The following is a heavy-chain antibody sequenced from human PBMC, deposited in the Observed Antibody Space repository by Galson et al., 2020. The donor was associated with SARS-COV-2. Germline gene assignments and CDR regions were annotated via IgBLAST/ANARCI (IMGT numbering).Heavy chain of an antibody. D-gene: IGHD3-10*01. J-gene: IGHJ6*02. CDR2: AYTDGST. V-gene: IGHV3-66*01. CDR3: AREPHGSGPHSGMDV. Sequence: GESLKISCAVSGFTVSNNYLNWVRQAPGKGLEWVSSAYTDGSTFYTDSVRDRFTFSRDNSKNTLYLHMNSLRAEDTAVYYCAREPHGSGPHSGMDVWGQGTTVTVSS. CDR1: GFTVSNNY.